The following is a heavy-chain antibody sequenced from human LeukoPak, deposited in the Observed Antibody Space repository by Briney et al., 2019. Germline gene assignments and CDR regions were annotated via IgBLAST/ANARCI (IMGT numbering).Heavy chain of an antibody. Sequence: GASVKVSCKVSGYTLTELSMHWVRQAPGKGLEWMGGFDPEGGETIYAQKFQGRVTMTEDTSTDTAYMELSSLRSEDTAVYYCATDGGYEAGMDVWGQGTTVTVSS. D-gene: IGHD2-2*01. V-gene: IGHV1-24*01. CDR1: GYTLTELS. J-gene: IGHJ6*02. CDR2: FDPEGGET. CDR3: ATDGGYEAGMDV.